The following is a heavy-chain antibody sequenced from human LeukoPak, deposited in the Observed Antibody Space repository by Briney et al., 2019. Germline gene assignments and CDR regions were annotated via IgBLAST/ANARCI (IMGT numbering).Heavy chain of an antibody. CDR1: GFTVISNY. V-gene: IGHV3-66*01. D-gene: IGHD3-10*01. CDR2: KYSGGST. CDR3: TRDRERGYYYGSGTYTV. J-gene: IGHJ6*02. Sequence: PGGSLRLSCAASGFTVISNYMSWVRQAPGQGLERVSVKYSGGSTYYADSVKGRFIISRDNSKNTLYLQMNSLRAEDTAMYYCTRDRERGYYYGSGTYTVWGQGTTVTVSS.